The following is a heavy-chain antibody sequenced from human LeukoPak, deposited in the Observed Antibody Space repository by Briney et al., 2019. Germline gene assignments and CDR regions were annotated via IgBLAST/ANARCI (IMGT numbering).Heavy chain of an antibody. J-gene: IGHJ4*02. V-gene: IGHV4-34*01. CDR1: GGSFSGYY. Sequence: SETLSLTCAVYGGSFSGYYWSWIRQPPGKGLEWIGEINHSGSTNYNPSLKSRVTISVDTSKNQFSLKLSSVTAADTAVYYCARLSVGSGWYVGFDYWGQGTLVTVSS. CDR3: ARLSVGSGWYVGFDY. CDR2: INHSGST. D-gene: IGHD6-13*01.